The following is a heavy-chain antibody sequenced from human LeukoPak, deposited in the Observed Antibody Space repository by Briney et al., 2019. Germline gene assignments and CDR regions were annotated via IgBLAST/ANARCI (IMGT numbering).Heavy chain of an antibody. J-gene: IGHJ4*02. Sequence: GGSLRLSCAASGFTFSSYSMNGVRQAPGKGLEWGSSSGSSSSYIYYADSVKGRFTISRDNAKNSLHLQMNSLRAEDTAVYYCAASTKHTAMVDYWGQGTLVIVSS. D-gene: IGHD5-18*01. V-gene: IGHV3-21*01. CDR3: AASTKHTAMVDY. CDR2: SGSSSSYI. CDR1: GFTFSSYS.